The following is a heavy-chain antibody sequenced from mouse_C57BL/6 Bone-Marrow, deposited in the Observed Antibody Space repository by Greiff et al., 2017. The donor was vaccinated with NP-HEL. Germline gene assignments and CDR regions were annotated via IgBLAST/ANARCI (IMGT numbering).Heavy chain of an antibody. V-gene: IGHV1-54*01. Sequence: QVQLQQSGAELVRPGTSVKVSCKASGYAFTNYLIEWVKQRPGQGLEWIGVINPGSGGTNHNEKFKGQATLTADKSSSTAYMQLSSLTSEDSAVYFCAREPYDYEGADYFDCWGQGTTLTVSS. CDR3: AREPYDYEGADYFDC. D-gene: IGHD2-4*01. CDR1: GYAFTNYL. CDR2: INPGSGGT. J-gene: IGHJ2*01.